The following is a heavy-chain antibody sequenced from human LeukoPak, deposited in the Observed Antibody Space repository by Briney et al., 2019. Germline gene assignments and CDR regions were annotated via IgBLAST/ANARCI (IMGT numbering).Heavy chain of an antibody. V-gene: IGHV4-59*08. Sequence: SETLSLTCTVSGGSISSYYWSWIRQPPGKGLEWIAYIHYNGYTNYNPSLKSRVTISVDTSKNQFSLKLSSVTAADTAAYYCARHLDYYGSGTYEYWGQGTLVTVSS. D-gene: IGHD3-10*01. J-gene: IGHJ4*02. CDR1: GGSISSYY. CDR3: ARHLDYYGSGTYEY. CDR2: IHYNGYT.